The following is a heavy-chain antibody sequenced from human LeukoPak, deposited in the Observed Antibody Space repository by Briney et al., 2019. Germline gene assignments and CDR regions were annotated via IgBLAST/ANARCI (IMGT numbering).Heavy chain of an antibody. D-gene: IGHD2-2*01. CDR2: IISIFGTA. CDR1: GGTFSSYA. CDR3: IVAPAAITYFQH. Sequence: EASVKVSCKASGGTFSSYAISWVRQAPGQGLEWMGGIISIFGTANYAQKFQGRVTITADESTSTAYMELSSLRSEDTAVYYCIVAPAAITYFQHWGQGTLVTVSS. V-gene: IGHV1-69*13. J-gene: IGHJ1*01.